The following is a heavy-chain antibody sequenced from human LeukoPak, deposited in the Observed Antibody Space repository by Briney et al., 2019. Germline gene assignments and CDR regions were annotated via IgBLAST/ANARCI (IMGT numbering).Heavy chain of an antibody. D-gene: IGHD6-13*01. V-gene: IGHV1-69*04. CDR3: ATLEWIAAAGQDNY. Sequence: GASVKVSCKASGGTFSSYAISWVRQAPGQGLEWMGRIIPILGIANYAQKFQGRVTITADKSTSTAYMELSSLRSEDTAVYYCATLEWIAAAGQDNYWGQGTLVTVSS. J-gene: IGHJ4*02. CDR2: IIPILGIA. CDR1: GGTFSSYA.